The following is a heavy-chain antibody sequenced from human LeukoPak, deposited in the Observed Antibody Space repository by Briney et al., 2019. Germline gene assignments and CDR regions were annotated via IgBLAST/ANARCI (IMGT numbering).Heavy chain of an antibody. CDR1: GGSMSSSNW. CDR2: IYHSGST. CDR3: ARGSILTGYYLTYYYGMDV. Sequence: SGTLSLTCAVSGGSMSSSNWWSWVRQPPGKGLEWIGEIYHSGSTNYNPSLKSQVTISVDKSKNQFSLKLSSVTAADTAVYYCARGSILTGYYLTYYYGMDVWGQVTTVTVSS. J-gene: IGHJ6*02. D-gene: IGHD3-9*01. V-gene: IGHV4-4*02.